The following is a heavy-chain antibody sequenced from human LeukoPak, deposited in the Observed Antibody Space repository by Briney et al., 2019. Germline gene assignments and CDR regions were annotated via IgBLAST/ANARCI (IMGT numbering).Heavy chain of an antibody. CDR1: GFTFSSYW. CDR2: IKQDGSEK. J-gene: IGHJ4*02. D-gene: IGHD1-26*01. CDR3: ARDREPYREGATNNY. V-gene: IGHV3-7*01. Sequence: GGSLRLSCAASGFTFSSYWMSWVRQAPGKGLEWVANIKQDGSEKYYVDSVKGRFTISRDNAKNSLYLQMNSLRAEDTAVYYCARDREPYREGATNNYWGQGTLVTVSS.